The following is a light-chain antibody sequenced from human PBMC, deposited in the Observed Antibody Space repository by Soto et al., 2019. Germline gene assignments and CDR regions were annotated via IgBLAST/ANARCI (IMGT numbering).Light chain of an antibody. CDR2: EGS. Sequence: QSALTQPASVSGSPGQSITISCTGTSSDVGSYNLVSWYQQHPGKAPKLMIYEGSKWPSGVSNRFSGSKSGNTASLTISGLQAEDEADYYCCSYAGSSTLVVFGGGTKLT. V-gene: IGLV2-23*01. CDR3: CSYAGSSTLVV. J-gene: IGLJ2*01. CDR1: SSDVGSYNL.